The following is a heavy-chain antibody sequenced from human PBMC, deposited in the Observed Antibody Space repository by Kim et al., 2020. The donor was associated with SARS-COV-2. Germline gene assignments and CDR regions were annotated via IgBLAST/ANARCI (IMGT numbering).Heavy chain of an antibody. CDR3: ARVRNYGSGKRDSYY. Sequence: GGSLRLSCAASGFTFSDHYMDWVRQAPGKGLEWVGRTRNKANSYTTEYAASVKGRFTISRADSKNSLYLQMNSLKTEDTAVYYCARVRNYGSGKRDSYY. V-gene: IGHV3-72*01. CDR1: GFTFSDHY. CDR2: TRNKANSYTT. J-gene: IGHJ6*01. D-gene: IGHD3-10*01.